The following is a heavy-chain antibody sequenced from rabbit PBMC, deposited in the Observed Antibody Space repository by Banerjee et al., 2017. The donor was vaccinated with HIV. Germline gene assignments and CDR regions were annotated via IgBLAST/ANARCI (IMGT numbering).Heavy chain of an antibody. CDR2: IYTSSGNT. J-gene: IGHJ4*01. CDR1: GFTLSNYW. CDR3: ARDGASGYNFNL. Sequence: QSLEESGGDLVKPGASLTLTCKASGFTLSNYWICWVRQAPGKGLEWIACIYTSSGNTVYASWAKGRFTISKTSSTTVTLQMTSLTAADTATYFCARDGASGYNFNLWGPGTLVTVS. V-gene: IGHV1S40*01. D-gene: IGHD1-1*01.